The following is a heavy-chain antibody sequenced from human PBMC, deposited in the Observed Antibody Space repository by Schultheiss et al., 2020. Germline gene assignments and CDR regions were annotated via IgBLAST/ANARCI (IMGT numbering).Heavy chain of an antibody. CDR3: ASSLGLTEASFDY. Sequence: SETLSLTCTVSGGSISSSSYYWGWIRQPPGKGLEWIGSIYYSGSTYYNPSLKSRVTISVDTSKNQFSLKLSSVTAADTAVYYCASSLGLTEASFDYWGQGTRVTVSS. J-gene: IGHJ4*02. CDR1: GGSISSSSYY. CDR2: IYYSGST. V-gene: IGHV4-39*07. D-gene: IGHD3-10*01.